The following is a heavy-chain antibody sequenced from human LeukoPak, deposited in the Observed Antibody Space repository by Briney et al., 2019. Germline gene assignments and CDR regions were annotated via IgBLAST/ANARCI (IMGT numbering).Heavy chain of an antibody. CDR1: GGSFSGYY. CDR2: INHSGST. CDR3: ARRGITIFAWFDP. V-gene: IGHV4-34*01. Sequence: PSETLSLTCAVYGGSFSGYYWSWIRQPPGKGLEWIGEINHSGSTNYNPSLKSRVTISVDTSKNQFSLKLSSVTAADTAVYYCARRGITIFAWFDPWGQGTLVTVSS. J-gene: IGHJ5*02. D-gene: IGHD3-3*01.